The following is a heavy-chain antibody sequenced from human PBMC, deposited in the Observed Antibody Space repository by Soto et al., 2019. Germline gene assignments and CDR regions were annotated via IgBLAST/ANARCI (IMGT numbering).Heavy chain of an antibody. CDR2: INPNSGGT. D-gene: IGHD6-13*01. V-gene: IGHV1-2*04. J-gene: IGHJ4*02. CDR1: GYTFTGYY. Sequence: ASVKVSCKASGYTFTGYYMHWVRQAPGQGLEWMGWINPNSGGTNYAQKFQGWVTMTRDTSISTAYMELSRLRSDDTAVYYCALQMIYSSSWYGPFDYWGQGTLVTVSS. CDR3: ALQMIYSSSWYGPFDY.